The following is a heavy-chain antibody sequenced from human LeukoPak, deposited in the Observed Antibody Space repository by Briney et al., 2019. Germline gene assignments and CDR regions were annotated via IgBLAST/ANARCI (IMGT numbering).Heavy chain of an antibody. D-gene: IGHD7-27*01. Sequence: GGSLRLSCSASGFTFSSHLVTLVRPGPGEGLEWVANINPDGSEKYYVDSVKGRFTISRDNAKNSLSLQMNSLRAEDTAVYYCARDLNWETYWGQGTLVTVSS. CDR3: ARDLNWETY. CDR2: INPDGSEK. V-gene: IGHV3-7*01. J-gene: IGHJ4*02. CDR1: GFTFSSHL.